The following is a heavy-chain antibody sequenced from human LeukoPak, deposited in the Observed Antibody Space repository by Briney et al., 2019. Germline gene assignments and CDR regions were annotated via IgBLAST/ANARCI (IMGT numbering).Heavy chain of an antibody. D-gene: IGHD4-17*01. V-gene: IGHV1-46*01. CDR1: GYTFTRYY. CDR3: ARAFTVTQLFDY. Sequence: ASVKVSCKASGYTFTRYYMHWVRQAPGQGLEWMGIINPSGGSTSYAQKFQGRVTMTRDTSTSTVYMELSSLRSEDTAVYYCARAFTVTQLFDYWGQGTLVTVSS. CDR2: INPSGGST. J-gene: IGHJ4*02.